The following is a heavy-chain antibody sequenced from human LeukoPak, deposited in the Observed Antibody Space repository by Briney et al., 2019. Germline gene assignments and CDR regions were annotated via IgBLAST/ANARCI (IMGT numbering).Heavy chain of an antibody. V-gene: IGHV4-59*08. CDR3: ARATYCSGGSCYQPHYYCYGMDV. Sequence: SETLSLTCTVSGGSISSHYWSWIRQPPGKGLEWIGYIYYSGSTYYNPSLKSRVTISVDTSKNQFSLKLSSVTAADTAVYYCARATYCSGGSCYQPHYYCYGMDVWGQGTTVTVSS. CDR2: IYYSGST. D-gene: IGHD2-15*01. CDR1: GGSISSHY. J-gene: IGHJ6*02.